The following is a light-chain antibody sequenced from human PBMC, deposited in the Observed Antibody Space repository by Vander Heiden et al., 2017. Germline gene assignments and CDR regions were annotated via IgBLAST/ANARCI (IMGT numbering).Light chain of an antibody. V-gene: IGKV3-11*01. CDR2: EAS. Sequence: EIVLTQSPATLSLSPGERATLSCRASQSVSSYLAWYQQKPGQAPRLLIYEASNRATGIKDRFSGSGSGTDFTRTISSIEPEDFEGYDGQQHHGFGHGTKVEIK. CDR1: QSVSSY. J-gene: IGKJ3*01. CDR3: QQHHG.